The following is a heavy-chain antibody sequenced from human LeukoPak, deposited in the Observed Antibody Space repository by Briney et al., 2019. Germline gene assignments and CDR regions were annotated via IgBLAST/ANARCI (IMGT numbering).Heavy chain of an antibody. CDR2: ISGSGEST. V-gene: IGHV3-23*01. Sequence: PGGSLRLSCAASGFTVNNKYMTWVRQAPGKGLEWVSAISGSGESTYYADSVKGRFSISRDNSKNTLYLQMNSLRAEDTAVYYCAKDQGDSTGWSVNLDYWGQGTLVTVSS. J-gene: IGHJ4*02. CDR3: AKDQGDSTGWSVNLDY. D-gene: IGHD6-19*01. CDR1: GFTVNNKY.